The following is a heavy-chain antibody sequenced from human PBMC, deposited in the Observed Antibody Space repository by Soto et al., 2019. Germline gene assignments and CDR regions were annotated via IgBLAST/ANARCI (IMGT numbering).Heavy chain of an antibody. J-gene: IGHJ3*02. CDR3: ARDVSPGSSSLYLDAFDI. D-gene: IGHD6-13*01. CDR2: INRDGSKK. CDR1: GFTLSAYW. V-gene: IGHV3-7*05. Sequence: EVQLEESGGDLVQPGGSLRLSCAASGFTLSAYWMTWVRQAPGKGLEWVANINRDGSKKSYLDSVRGRFTISRDNVGNSLYLQIDSLRADDTALYYCARDVSPGSSSLYLDAFDIWGQGTNGHRLF.